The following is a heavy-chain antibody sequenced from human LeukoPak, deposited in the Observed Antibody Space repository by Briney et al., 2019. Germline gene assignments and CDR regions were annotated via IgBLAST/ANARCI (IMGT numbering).Heavy chain of an antibody. D-gene: IGHD5-12*01. CDR1: GYSISSGYY. CDR3: ARDLGYSGFDWAP. J-gene: IGHJ5*02. V-gene: IGHV4-38-2*02. Sequence: PPETLSLTCTVSGYSISSGYYWGWIRQPPGKGLEWIGSIYYSGTTYYNPSLKSRVTISVDTSKNQFSLKLTSVTAADAAVYYCARDLGYSGFDWAPWGQGTLVTVSS. CDR2: IYYSGTT.